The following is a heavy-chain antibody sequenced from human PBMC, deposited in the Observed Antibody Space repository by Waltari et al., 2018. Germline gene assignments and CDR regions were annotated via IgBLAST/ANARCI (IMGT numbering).Heavy chain of an antibody. CDR1: GYTFTGYY. D-gene: IGHD3-22*01. V-gene: IGHV1-8*02. CDR3: ARESSSGYAGDAFDI. Sequence: QVQLVQSGAEVKKPGASVKVSCKASGYTFTGYYMHWVRQATGQGLEWMGVMNPKSGNTGYAQKFQGRVTMTRNTSISTAYMELSSLRSEDTAVYYCARESSSGYAGDAFDIWGQGTMVTVSS. CDR2: MNPKSGNT. J-gene: IGHJ3*02.